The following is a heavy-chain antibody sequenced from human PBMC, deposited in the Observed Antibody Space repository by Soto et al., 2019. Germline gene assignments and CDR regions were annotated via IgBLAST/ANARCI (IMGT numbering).Heavy chain of an antibody. J-gene: IGHJ4*02. CDR1: GGSVTSEHYY. V-gene: IGHV4-61*03. D-gene: IGHD5-12*01. CDR2: FFYTGST. CDR3: AGGTDGKKVAY. Sequence: PSETLSLTCTVSGGSVTSEHYYWNWIRQPPGKGLEWIGYFFYTGSTNYNPSLESRLTMSVDVSKNHFSLRLNSVTAADTAVYYCAGGTDGKKVAYWGQGVLVTVS.